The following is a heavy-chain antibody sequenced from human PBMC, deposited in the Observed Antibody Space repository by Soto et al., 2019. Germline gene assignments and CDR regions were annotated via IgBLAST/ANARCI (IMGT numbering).Heavy chain of an antibody. CDR3: ARDLTYGIWSAP. J-gene: IGHJ5*02. CDR2: ISAYNCNT. CDR1: GYTFTNYG. V-gene: IGHV1-18*01. Sequence: QVQLVQSGAEVKKPGASVKVSCKASGYTFTNYGISWVRQAPGQRLEWMGWISAYNCNTHYAQKLQGRVTMTTDTASSTAYMELRSLRSDDTAVYYCARDLTYGIWSAPLGEGTLVTVSS. D-gene: IGHD4-17*01.